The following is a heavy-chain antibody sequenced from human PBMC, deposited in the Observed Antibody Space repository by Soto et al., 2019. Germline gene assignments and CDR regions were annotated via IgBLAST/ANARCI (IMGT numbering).Heavy chain of an antibody. CDR1: GGTFSSYT. CDR3: ASSSSLYNWFDP. J-gene: IGHJ5*02. CDR2: IIPILGIA. D-gene: IGHD6-13*01. Sequence: QVQLVQSGAEVKKPGSSVKVSCKASGGTFSSYTISWVRQAPGQGLEWMGRIIPILGIANYAQKFQGRVXIXAAXSTSTAYMELSSLRSEDTAVYYCASSSSLYNWFDPWGQGTLVTVSS. V-gene: IGHV1-69*02.